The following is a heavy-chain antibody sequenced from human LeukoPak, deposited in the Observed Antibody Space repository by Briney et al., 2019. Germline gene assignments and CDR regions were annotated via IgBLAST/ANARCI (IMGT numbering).Heavy chain of an antibody. CDR2: IYHSGST. D-gene: IGHD6-13*01. Sequence: PSETLSLTCTVSGYSISSGYYWGWIRQPPGKGLEWIGSIYHSGSTYYNPSLKSRVTISVDTSKNRFSLKLSSVTAADTAVYYCARSAAGTKGWFDPWGQGTLVTVSS. CDR1: GYSISSGYY. J-gene: IGHJ5*02. CDR3: ARSAAGTKGWFDP. V-gene: IGHV4-38-2*02.